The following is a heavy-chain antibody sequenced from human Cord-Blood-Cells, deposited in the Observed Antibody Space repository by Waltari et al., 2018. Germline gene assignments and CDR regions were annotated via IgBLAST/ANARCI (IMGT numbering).Heavy chain of an antibody. Sequence: QVQLVQSGAEVKKPGASVKVSCKASGDTFTSYDINWVRQATGQGLEWMGWMNPNSGNTGYAQKFQGRVTMTRNTSISTAYMELSSLRSEDTAVYYCARGSEYYGSGSYYNDYWGQGTLVTVSS. CDR3: ARGSEYYGSGSYYNDY. J-gene: IGHJ4*02. CDR1: GDTFTSYD. CDR2: MNPNSGNT. V-gene: IGHV1-8*01. D-gene: IGHD3-10*01.